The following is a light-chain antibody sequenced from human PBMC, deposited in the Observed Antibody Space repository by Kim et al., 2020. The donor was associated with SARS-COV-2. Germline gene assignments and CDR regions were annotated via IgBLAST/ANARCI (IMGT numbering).Light chain of an antibody. CDR3: QAWDSSTAV. CDR2: QKI. Sequence: VAPRQTASITCSGDKVGDQYACVYEQKGGTARMLCIDQKIEQNSGIREQHSGSKSAKTATLTISGTQAMDEAEYYGQAWDSSTAVFGGGTQLTVL. V-gene: IGLV3-1*01. CDR1: KVGDQY. J-gene: IGLJ3*02.